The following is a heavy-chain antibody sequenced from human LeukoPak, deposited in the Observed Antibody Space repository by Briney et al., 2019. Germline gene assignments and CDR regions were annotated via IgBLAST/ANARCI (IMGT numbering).Heavy chain of an antibody. CDR2: INGSGGST. CDR1: RFTFSSYA. D-gene: IGHD3-22*01. Sequence: GGSLRLSCAASRFTFSSYAMSWVRQAPGKGLEWVSDINGSGGSTYYADSVKGRFTISRDNTKNSLYLQMNSLRVEDTAVYYCAREGTPYSSDYWGQGTLITVSS. J-gene: IGHJ4*02. V-gene: IGHV3-23*01. CDR3: AREGTPYSSDY.